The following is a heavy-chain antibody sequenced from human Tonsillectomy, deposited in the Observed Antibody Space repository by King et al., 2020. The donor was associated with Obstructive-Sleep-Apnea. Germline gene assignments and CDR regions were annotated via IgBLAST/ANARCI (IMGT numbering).Heavy chain of an antibody. CDR1: GGSISSYY. D-gene: IGHD3-10*01. V-gene: IGHV4-4*07. CDR2: IYTSGST. Sequence: VQLQESGPGLVKPSETLSLTCTVSGGSISSYYWSWIRQPAGKGLEWIGRIYTSGSTNYNPSLKSRVTMSVDTSKNQFSLKLSSVTAADTAVYYCAREGTLLLWFGELLAPLYYFDYWGQGTLVTVSS. J-gene: IGHJ4*01. CDR3: AREGTLLLWFGELLAPLYYFDY.